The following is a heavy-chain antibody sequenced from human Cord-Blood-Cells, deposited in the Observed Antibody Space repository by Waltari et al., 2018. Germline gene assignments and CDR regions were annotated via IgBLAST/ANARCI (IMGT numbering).Heavy chain of an antibody. D-gene: IGHD5-12*01. CDR2: INHSRST. CDR1: GGSSSAYY. J-gene: IGHJ4*02. V-gene: IGHV4-34*01. CDR3: ARARVATEYYFDY. Sequence: QVQLQQWGAGLLQPSETLSLPCAVYGGSSSAYYWCRIRQPPGKGLEWLGEINHSRSTNYNPSLKSRVTISVDTSKNQFSLKLSSVTAADTAVYYCARARVATEYYFDYWGQGTLVTVSS.